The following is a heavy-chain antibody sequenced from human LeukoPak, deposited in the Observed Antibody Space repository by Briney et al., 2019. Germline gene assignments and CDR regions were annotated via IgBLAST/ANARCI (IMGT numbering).Heavy chain of an antibody. Sequence: GGSLRLSCAASGFTFSSYWMSWVRQAPGKGLEWVANIKQDGSEKYYVDSVKGRFTISRDNAKNSLYLQMNSLRAEDTAVYYCARDPTFDILPGTAVDYWGQGTLVTVSS. D-gene: IGHD3-9*01. CDR2: IKQDGSEK. J-gene: IGHJ4*02. V-gene: IGHV3-7*01. CDR3: ARDPTFDILPGTAVDY. CDR1: GFTFSSYW.